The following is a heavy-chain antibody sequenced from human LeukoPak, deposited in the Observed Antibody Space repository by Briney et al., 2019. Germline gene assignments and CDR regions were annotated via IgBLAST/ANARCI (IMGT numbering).Heavy chain of an antibody. J-gene: IGHJ4*02. Sequence: SETLSLTCTVSGGSISSSSSYWGWIRQPPGTGLEWIGSIYYSGSTYYNPSLKSRVTISVDTSKNQFSLKLSSVTAADTAVYYCARARNPIRQRRYYFDYWGQGTLVTVSS. CDR3: ARARNPIRQRRYYFDY. CDR1: GGSISSSSSY. V-gene: IGHV4-39*07. CDR2: IYYSGST. D-gene: IGHD6-25*01.